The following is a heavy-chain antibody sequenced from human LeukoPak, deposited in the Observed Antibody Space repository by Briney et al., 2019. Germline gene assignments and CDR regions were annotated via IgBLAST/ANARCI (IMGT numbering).Heavy chain of an antibody. Sequence: PSETLSLTXTVSGGCISSSSYYWGWIRQPPGKGLEWFGSIYYTGRTYYNLSLKSRVTISVDTSKNQFSLKLSSVTAADTAVYYCARHPDYYDSSGYYRWFDPWGQGTLVTVSS. D-gene: IGHD3-22*01. CDR2: IYYTGRT. CDR3: ARHPDYYDSSGYYRWFDP. CDR1: GGCISSSSYY. V-gene: IGHV4-39*01. J-gene: IGHJ5*02.